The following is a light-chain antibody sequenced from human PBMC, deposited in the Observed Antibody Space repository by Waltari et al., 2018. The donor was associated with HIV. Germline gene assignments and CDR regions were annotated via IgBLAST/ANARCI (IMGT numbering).Light chain of an antibody. CDR3: SSYTVTTAIL. CDR1: HSDGGGYAY. V-gene: IGLV2-14*01. CDR2: EVS. Sequence: QSVLTQPASVSRSPGHSITVSSTGPHSDGGGYAYVSWYQQSPGQAPKLLIYEVSHRPSGISSRFSGSKSGNTASMTISGLQAEDEADYYCSSYTVTTAILFGGGTKVTVL. J-gene: IGLJ3*02.